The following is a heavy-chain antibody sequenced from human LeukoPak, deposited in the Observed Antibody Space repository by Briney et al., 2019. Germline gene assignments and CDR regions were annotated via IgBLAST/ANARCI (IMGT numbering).Heavy chain of an antibody. V-gene: IGHV1-2*02. CDR1: GYTFTGYY. CDR3: ARGCYDSSGYIHY. J-gene: IGHJ4*02. Sequence: ASVKVSCKASGYTFTGYYMHWVRQAPGQGLEWMGWINPNSGGTNYAQKFQGRVTMTRDTSISTAYMELSRLRSDDTAVYYCARGCYDSSGYIHYWGQGTLVTVSS. CDR2: INPNSGGT. D-gene: IGHD3-22*01.